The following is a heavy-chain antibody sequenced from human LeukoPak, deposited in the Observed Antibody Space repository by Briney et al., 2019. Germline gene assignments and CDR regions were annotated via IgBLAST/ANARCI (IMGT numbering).Heavy chain of an antibody. V-gene: IGHV3-73*01. Sequence: GGSLRLSCAASGFTFSGSAMHWVCQASGKGLEWVGRIRSKANSYATAYAASVKGRFTISRDDSKNTAYLQMNSLKTEDTAVYYCTRHGNYGDYVRASYWGQGTLVTVSS. CDR3: TRHGNYGDYVRASY. CDR2: IRSKANSYAT. D-gene: IGHD4-17*01. J-gene: IGHJ4*02. CDR1: GFTFSGSA.